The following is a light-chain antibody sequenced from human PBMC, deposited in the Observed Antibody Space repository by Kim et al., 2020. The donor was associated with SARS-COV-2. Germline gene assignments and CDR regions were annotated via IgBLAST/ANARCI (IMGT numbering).Light chain of an antibody. V-gene: IGLV2-14*03. Sequence: GQSSTIAGTGNGSDVGHYNYVTWYQQHPGKAPKLMIYDVSNRPSGASDRFSGSKSDNTASLTISGLQAEDEADYYCSSYTSNSTYVFGTGTKVTVL. CDR3: SSYTSNSTYV. CDR1: GSDVGHYNY. J-gene: IGLJ1*01. CDR2: DVS.